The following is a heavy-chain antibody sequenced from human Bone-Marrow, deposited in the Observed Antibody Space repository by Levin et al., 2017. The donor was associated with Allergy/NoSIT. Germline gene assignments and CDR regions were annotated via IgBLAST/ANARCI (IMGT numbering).Heavy chain of an antibody. J-gene: IGHJ3*02. CDR2: IFSIGST. Sequence: PSETLSLTCTVSGGSLSDDSWSWIRQPAGKGLEWIGRIFSIGSTNYNPSLKSRVTMSVETSKNRFSLNLTSVTAADTGVYYCARRGVGPTSRAFDIWGQGTNVTVSS. CDR3: ARRGVGPTSRAFDI. V-gene: IGHV4-4*07. D-gene: IGHD1-26*01. CDR1: GGSLSDDS.